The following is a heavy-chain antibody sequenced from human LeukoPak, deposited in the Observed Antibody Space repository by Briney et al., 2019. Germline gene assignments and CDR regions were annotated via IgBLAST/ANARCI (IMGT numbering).Heavy chain of an antibody. CDR3: ARDRGYGYGFFDY. CDR1: GFTFRSIC. D-gene: IGHD5-18*01. V-gene: IGHV3-53*01. CDR2: FYSGGSS. Sequence: PGGSLRLSCAASGFTFRSICMTWVRQAPGKGLEWVSSFYSGGSSYYSDSVTGRFIISRDSSTDTLYLQMNSLRVENTAVYFCARDRGYGYGFFDYWGQGTLVTVSS. J-gene: IGHJ4*02.